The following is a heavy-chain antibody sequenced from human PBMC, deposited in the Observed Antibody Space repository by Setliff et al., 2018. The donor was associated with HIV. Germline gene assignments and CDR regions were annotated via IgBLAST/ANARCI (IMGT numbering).Heavy chain of an antibody. CDR1: GGIFINSA. CDR3: ATGRHCYDSSDYPANPFDV. V-gene: IGHV1-69*13. D-gene: IGHD3-22*01. Sequence: GASVKVSCKASGGIFINSAFTWVRQAPGQGLEWMGSIIPIFNRGNYAQKFQSRVTITADESTSTAYMELSSLRSEDTAVYFCATGRHCYDSSDYPANPFDVWGQGTMVTVSS. CDR2: IIPIFNRG. J-gene: IGHJ3*01.